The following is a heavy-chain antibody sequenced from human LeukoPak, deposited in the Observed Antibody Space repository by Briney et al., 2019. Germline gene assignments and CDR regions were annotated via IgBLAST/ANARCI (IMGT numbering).Heavy chain of an antibody. CDR2: ISSGSSTI. V-gene: IGHV3-48*02. CDR3: ARDRYSGSYGGVFDY. Sequence: GGSLRLSCAASGFTFSSYSMNWVRQALGKGLEWVSFISSGSSTIYYADSVKGRFTISRDNAKNSLYLQMNSLRDEDTAVYYCARDRYSGSYGGVFDYWGQGTLVTVSS. J-gene: IGHJ4*02. CDR1: GFTFSSYS. D-gene: IGHD1-26*01.